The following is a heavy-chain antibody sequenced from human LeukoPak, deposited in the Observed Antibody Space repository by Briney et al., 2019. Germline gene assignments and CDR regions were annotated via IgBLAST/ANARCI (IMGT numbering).Heavy chain of an antibody. CDR2: ISAYNGNT. J-gene: IGHJ4*02. V-gene: IGHV1-18*01. CDR3: ARGWLAETTVVTPYNY. Sequence: ASVTVSCTASGYTFTSYGISWVRQAPGQGLEWMGWISAYNGNTNYAQKFQGRVTITAVESMSTAYMELSSLRSEDTAVYYCARGWLAETTVVTPYNYWGQGTLVTVSS. D-gene: IGHD2-21*02. CDR1: GYTFTSYG.